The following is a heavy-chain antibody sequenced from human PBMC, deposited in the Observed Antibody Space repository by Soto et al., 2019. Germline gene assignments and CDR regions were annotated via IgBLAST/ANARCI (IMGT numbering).Heavy chain of an antibody. CDR1: GDNVSSNSAA. D-gene: IGHD2-15*01. CDR2: TYYRSKWYN. J-gene: IGHJ4*02. CDR3: VRTSLVVAAATREDY. V-gene: IGHV6-1*01. Sequence: SQTLSLTCAISGDNVSSNSAAWNWIRQSPSRGLEWLGRTYYRSKWYNDYAVSVKSRITINPDTSKNQFSLQLNSVTPEDTAVYYCVRTSLVVAAATREDYWGQGTLVTVSS.